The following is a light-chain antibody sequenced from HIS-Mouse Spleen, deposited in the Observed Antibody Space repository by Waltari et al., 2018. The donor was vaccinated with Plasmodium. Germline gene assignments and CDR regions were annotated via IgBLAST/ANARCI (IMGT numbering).Light chain of an antibody. J-gene: IGLJ1*01. Sequence: QSALTQPPSASGSPGQSVTISCTGTRSDVGGYTYVSWYQQHPGKAPKTMIYEVSKRPSGVPDRFSGSKSGNTASLTVSGLQAEDEADYYCSSYAGSNNYVFGTGTKVTVL. V-gene: IGLV2-8*01. CDR3: SSYAGSNNYV. CDR1: RSDVGGYTY. CDR2: EVS.